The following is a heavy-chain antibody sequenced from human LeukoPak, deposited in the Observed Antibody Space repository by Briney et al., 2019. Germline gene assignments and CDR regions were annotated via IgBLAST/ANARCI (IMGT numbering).Heavy chain of an antibody. J-gene: IGHJ4*02. CDR3: ARDASAAAGTYHFDY. CDR2: ISSSSSYI. D-gene: IGHD6-13*01. Sequence: GGSLRLSCAASGFTFSSYSMTWVRHAPGKGLEWVSSISSSSSYIYYADSVKGRFTISRDNAKNSLYLQMNSLRAEDTAVYYCARDASAAAGTYHFDYWGQGTLVTVSS. V-gene: IGHV3-21*01. CDR1: GFTFSSYS.